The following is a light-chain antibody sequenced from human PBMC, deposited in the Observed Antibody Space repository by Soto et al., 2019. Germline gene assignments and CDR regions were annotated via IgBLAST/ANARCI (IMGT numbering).Light chain of an antibody. V-gene: IGKV1-12*01. J-gene: IGKJ5*01. Sequence: DIQITQSPSSFSKSVRERFTITCPGSQGISRWLAWYQQKPGKAPKLLIYDASSLESGVPSRFSGSGSGTEFTLTVSSLQPEDFATYYCQQSYSTPPITFGQGTRLENK. CDR1: QGISRW. CDR3: QQSYSTPPIT. CDR2: DAS.